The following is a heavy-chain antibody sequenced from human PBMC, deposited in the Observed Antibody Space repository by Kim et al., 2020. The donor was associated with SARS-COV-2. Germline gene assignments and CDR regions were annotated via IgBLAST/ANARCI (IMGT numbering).Heavy chain of an antibody. J-gene: IGHJ2*01. Sequence: DSVKGRFTISRDNSKNTLYLQMSSLRAEDTAVYYCVAGITGPRPYWYFDLWGRGTLVTVSS. V-gene: IGHV3-64D*06. D-gene: IGHD1-20*01. CDR3: VAGITGPRPYWYFDL.